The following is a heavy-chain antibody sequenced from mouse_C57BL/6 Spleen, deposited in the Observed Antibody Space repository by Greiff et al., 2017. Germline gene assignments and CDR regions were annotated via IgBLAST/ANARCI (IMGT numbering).Heavy chain of an antibody. CDR3: QTVPYYFGY. CDR1: GYNFNSYW. CDR2: IHPNSGST. V-gene: IGHV1-64*01. Sequence: QVQLQQPGAELVKPGASVTLSCKASGYNFNSYWMHGVKQRPGKGLEWIGMIHPNSGSTNYNEKFKSKATLTVDKSASTAYMQLSSLTSEDSAVYYCQTVPYYFGYWGQGPTLTVAS. D-gene: IGHD4-1*01. J-gene: IGHJ2*01.